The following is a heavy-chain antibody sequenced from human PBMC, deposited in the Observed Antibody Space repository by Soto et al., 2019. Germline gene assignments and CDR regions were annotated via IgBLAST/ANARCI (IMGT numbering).Heavy chain of an antibody. CDR2: ISYDGSNK. J-gene: IGHJ4*02. Sequence: GESLKISCAASGFTFSSYGMHWVRQAPGKGLEWVAVISYDGSNKYYADSVKGRFTISRDNSKNTLYLQMNSLRAEDTAVYYCAKPAAPSAAAEPFDYWGQGTLVTVSS. V-gene: IGHV3-30*18. CDR3: AKPAAPSAAAEPFDY. CDR1: GFTFSSYG. D-gene: IGHD6-13*01.